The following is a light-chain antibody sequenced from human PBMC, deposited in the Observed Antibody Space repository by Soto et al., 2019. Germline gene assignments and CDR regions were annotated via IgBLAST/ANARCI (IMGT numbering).Light chain of an antibody. CDR2: DAS. CDR3: QQCSWHPFTVT. CDR1: QSVSSN. J-gene: IGKJ4*01. Sequence: EIVMTQSPATLSVSPGERATLSCRASQSVSSNLAWYQQKPGQAPRLLIYDASTRATGIPARFSGSGSGTAYTLTISSLQSEDSAVYDCQQCSWHPFTVTFGGGTKVEIK. V-gene: IGKV3-15*01.